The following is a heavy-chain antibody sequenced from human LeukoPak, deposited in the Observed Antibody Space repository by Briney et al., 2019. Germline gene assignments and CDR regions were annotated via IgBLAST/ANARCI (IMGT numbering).Heavy chain of an antibody. Sequence: GASVKVSCKVSGYTLTELSMHWVRQAPGKGLEWMGGFDPEDGETIYAQKFQGRVTITRNTSISTAYMELSSLRSEDTAVYYCARGRQGYYDSSGFNYWGQGTLVTASS. J-gene: IGHJ4*02. D-gene: IGHD3-22*01. CDR2: FDPEDGET. CDR1: GYTLTELS. CDR3: ARGRQGYYDSSGFNY. V-gene: IGHV1-24*01.